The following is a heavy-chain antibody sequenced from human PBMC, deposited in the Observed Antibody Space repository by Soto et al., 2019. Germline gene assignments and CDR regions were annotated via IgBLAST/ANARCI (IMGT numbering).Heavy chain of an antibody. CDR2: IIPIFGTA. Sequence: GASVKVSCKASGGTFSSYAISWVRQAPGQGLEWMGGIIPIFGTANYAQKFQGRVTITADESTSTAYMELSSLRSEDTAVYYCARDSRPPYGSGSYYFDYWGQGTLVTVSS. V-gene: IGHV1-69*13. CDR1: GGTFSSYA. J-gene: IGHJ4*02. CDR3: ARDSRPPYGSGSYYFDY. D-gene: IGHD3-10*01.